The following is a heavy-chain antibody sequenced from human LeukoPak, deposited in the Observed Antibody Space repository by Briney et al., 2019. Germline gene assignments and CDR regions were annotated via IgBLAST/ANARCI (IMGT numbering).Heavy chain of an antibody. J-gene: IGHJ4*02. CDR3: ASSGGYSYGSFDY. D-gene: IGHD5-18*01. Sequence: SQTLSLTCTVSGGSISSGDYYWSWIRQPPGKGLEWIGRIYTSGSTNYNPSLKSRVTMSVDTSKNQFSLKLSSVTAADTAVYYCASSGGYSYGSFDYWGQGTLVTVSS. CDR1: GGSISSGDYY. V-gene: IGHV4-61*02. CDR2: IYTSGST.